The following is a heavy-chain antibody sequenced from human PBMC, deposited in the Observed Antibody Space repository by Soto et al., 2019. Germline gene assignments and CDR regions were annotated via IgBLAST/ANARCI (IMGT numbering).Heavy chain of an antibody. V-gene: IGHV1-18*01. J-gene: IGHJ4*02. D-gene: IGHD3-22*01. CDR1: GYTFSSYG. Sequence: QVQLVQSGAEVKKPGASVKVSCKAYGYTFSSYGLSWVRQAPGQGLEWMGWISAYSGNTVYTQRFKGRLTMATDTSTGTAYMELRSLRSDGTAVYYWARDFYQSSGYCDYWGQGTLVTVSS. CDR3: ARDFYQSSGYCDY. CDR2: ISAYSGNT.